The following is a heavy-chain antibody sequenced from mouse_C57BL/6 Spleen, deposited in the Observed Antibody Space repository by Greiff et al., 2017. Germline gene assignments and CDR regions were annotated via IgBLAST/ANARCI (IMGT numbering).Heavy chain of an antibody. CDR2: ISNGGGST. V-gene: IGHV5-12*01. D-gene: IGHD2-5*01. CDR1: GFTFSDYY. J-gene: IGHJ2*01. CDR3: ARHSYSNYGFDY. Sequence: EVHLVESGGGLVQPGGSLKLSCAASGFTFSDYYMYWVRQTPEKRLEWVAYISNGGGSTYYPDTVKGRFTISRDNAKNTLYLQMSRLKSEDTAMYYCARHSYSNYGFDYWGQGTTLTVSS.